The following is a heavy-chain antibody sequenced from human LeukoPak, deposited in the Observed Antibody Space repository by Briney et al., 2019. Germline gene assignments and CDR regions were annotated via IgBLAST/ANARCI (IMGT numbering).Heavy chain of an antibody. J-gene: IGHJ4*02. CDR3: ASQYYDSSGYYYVGYFDY. CDR2: IYTSGST. Sequence: SETLSLTCTVSGGSISSYYWSWIRQPAGKGLEWIGRIYTSGSTNYNPSLKSRVTMSVDTSKNQFSLKLSSVTAADTAVYYCASQYYDSSGYYYVGYFDYWGQGTLVTVSS. CDR1: GGSISSYY. D-gene: IGHD3-22*01. V-gene: IGHV4-4*07.